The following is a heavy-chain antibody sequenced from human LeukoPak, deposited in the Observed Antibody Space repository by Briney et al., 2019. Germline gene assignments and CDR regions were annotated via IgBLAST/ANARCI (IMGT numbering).Heavy chain of an antibody. Sequence: PGGSLRLSCAASGFTFSSYSMNWVRQAPGKGLEWVSYISSSSTIYYADSVKGRFTISRDNAKNSLYLQMNSLRAEDTAVYYCAREGVYSRSFDYWGQGTLVTVSS. CDR1: GFTFSSYS. CDR3: AREGVYSRSFDY. D-gene: IGHD6-13*01. V-gene: IGHV3-48*01. J-gene: IGHJ4*02. CDR2: ISSSSTI.